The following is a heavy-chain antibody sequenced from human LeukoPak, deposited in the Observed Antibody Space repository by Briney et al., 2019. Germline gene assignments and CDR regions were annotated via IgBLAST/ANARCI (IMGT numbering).Heavy chain of an antibody. CDR1: GDSVSSNSAA. CDR3: ARCNYVSYYYGMDV. CDR2: TYYRSKWYN. Sequence: SQTLSLTCAISGDSVSSNSAAWNWIRQSPSRGLEWLGRTYYRSKWYNDYAVSVKSRITINPDTSKNQFSLKLSSVTAADTAVYYCARCNYVSYYYGMDVWGQGTTVTVSS. D-gene: IGHD4-4*01. V-gene: IGHV6-1*01. J-gene: IGHJ6*02.